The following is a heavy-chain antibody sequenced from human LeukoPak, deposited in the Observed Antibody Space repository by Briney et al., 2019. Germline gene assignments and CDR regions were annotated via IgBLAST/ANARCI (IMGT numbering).Heavy chain of an antibody. D-gene: IGHD6-13*01. CDR2: INSDGSST. CDR1: GFTFSSHW. Sequence: GGSLRLSCAASGFTFSSHWMHWVRQAPGKGLVCVSRINSDGSSTSYADSVKGRFTISRDNAKNALYLQMNSLRAEDTAVYYCARDREGYIPNDWGQGTLVTVPS. V-gene: IGHV3-74*01. CDR3: ARDREGYIPND. J-gene: IGHJ4*02.